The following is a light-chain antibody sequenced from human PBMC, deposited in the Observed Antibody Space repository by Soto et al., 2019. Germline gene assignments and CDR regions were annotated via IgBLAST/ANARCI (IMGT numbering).Light chain of an antibody. CDR2: KAS. Sequence: DIQMTQSPSTLSASVGDTVTITCRASQSISTWLAWYQQKPGKAPKLLIYKASSLESGVPSRFSGSGSGTEFTFTISSLEPDDFATYYCQQYNSYSGTFGPGTKVEI. J-gene: IGKJ1*01. CDR1: QSISTW. V-gene: IGKV1-5*03. CDR3: QQYNSYSGT.